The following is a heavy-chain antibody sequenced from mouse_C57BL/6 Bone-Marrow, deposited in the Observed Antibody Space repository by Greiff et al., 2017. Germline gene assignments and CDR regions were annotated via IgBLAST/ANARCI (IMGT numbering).Heavy chain of an antibody. CDR1: GYTFTDYE. V-gene: IGHV1-15*01. D-gene: IGHD2-5*01. Sequence: QVQLQQSGAELVRPGASVTLSCKASGYTFTDYEMHWVKQTPVHGLEWIGAIDPETGGTAYNQKFKGKAILTADKSSSTAYMELRSLTSEDSAVYYCTRTVAYYSNYLAWFAYWGQGTLVTVSA. CDR2: IDPETGGT. J-gene: IGHJ3*01. CDR3: TRTVAYYSNYLAWFAY.